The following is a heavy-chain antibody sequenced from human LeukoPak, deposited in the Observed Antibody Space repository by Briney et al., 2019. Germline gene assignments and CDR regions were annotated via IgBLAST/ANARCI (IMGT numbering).Heavy chain of an antibody. J-gene: IGHJ4*02. CDR3: ASRDGPQGGFDY. V-gene: IGHV1-2*02. CDR1: GYTFTDYY. CDR2: INPNSGGT. Sequence: GASVKVSCKASGYTFTDYYLHWVRQAPGQGLEWMGWINPNSGGTDYAQKFQGRVTMTRDTSISTAYMELNRLRSDDTAVYYCASRDGPQGGFDYWGQGTLVTVSS. D-gene: IGHD5-24*01.